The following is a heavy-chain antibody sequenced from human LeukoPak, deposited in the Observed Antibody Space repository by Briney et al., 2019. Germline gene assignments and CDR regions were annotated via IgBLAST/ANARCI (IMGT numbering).Heavy chain of an antibody. V-gene: IGHV1-46*01. CDR2: INPSGDST. Sequence: ASVKVSCRASGYTFTSNHIHCVRQAPGQGLEWMGVINPSGDSTSYAQKFQGRVTMTRDTSTSTVYMELSSLRSEDTAIYYCAKLAASETGEGSWGQGTLVTVSS. D-gene: IGHD6-13*01. CDR1: GYTFTSNH. J-gene: IGHJ5*02. CDR3: AKLAASETGEGS.